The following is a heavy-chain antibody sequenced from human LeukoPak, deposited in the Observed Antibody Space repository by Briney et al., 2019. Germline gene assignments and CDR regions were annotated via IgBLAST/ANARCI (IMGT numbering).Heavy chain of an antibody. CDR2: ISAYNGNT. CDR1: GYTFTSYG. CDR3: AVRYYYDSSLDY. J-gene: IGHJ4*02. D-gene: IGHD3-22*01. Sequence: ASVKVSCKASGYTFTSYGISWVRQAPGQGLEWMGWISAYNGNTNYAQKLQGRVTMTTDTSTSTAYMELRSLRSDDTAVYYCAVRYYYDSSLDYWGQGTLVTVSS. V-gene: IGHV1-18*01.